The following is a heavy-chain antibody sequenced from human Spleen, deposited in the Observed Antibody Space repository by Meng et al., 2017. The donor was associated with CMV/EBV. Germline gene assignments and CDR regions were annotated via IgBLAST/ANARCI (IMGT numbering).Heavy chain of an antibody. D-gene: IGHD5-18*01. CDR3: VKDRGGYSYGYDFDF. CDR1: GFTFDDYA. Sequence: GESLKISCAASGFTFDDYAMHWVRQAPGKGLEWLSLIGWDGHTTYYADSVKGRFTISRDNSKNSLYLQMNSLRPEDSAFYYCVKDRGGYSYGYDFDFWGRRTLVTVSS. V-gene: IGHV3-43D*03. CDR2: IGWDGHTT. J-gene: IGHJ4*02.